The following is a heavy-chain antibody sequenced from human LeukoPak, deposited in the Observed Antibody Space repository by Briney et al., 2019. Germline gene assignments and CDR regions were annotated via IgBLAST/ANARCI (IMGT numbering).Heavy chain of an antibody. J-gene: IGHJ4*02. D-gene: IGHD4-23*01. V-gene: IGHV4-59*08. CDR2: VYYSGYT. CDR3: ARYSYGGNSPFDY. CDR1: GGSISGYY. Sequence: SETLSLTCTVSGGSISGYYWSWIRQPPGKGLEWIGYVYYSGYTKYNSSLKSRITISVDTSKNQFSLRLSAATAADTALYYCARYSYGGNSPFDYWGQGTLVTVSS.